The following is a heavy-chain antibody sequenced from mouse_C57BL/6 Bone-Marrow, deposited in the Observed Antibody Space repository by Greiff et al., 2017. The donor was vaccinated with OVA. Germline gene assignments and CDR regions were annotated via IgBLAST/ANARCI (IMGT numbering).Heavy chain of an antibody. CDR1: GYSFTGYF. Sequence: VQLQQSGPELVKPGDSVKISCKASGYSFTGYFMNWVMQSHGKSLEWIGRINPYNGDTFYNQKFKGKATLTVDKSSSTAHMELRSLTSEDSAVYYCARGELLEYYFDYWGQGTTLTVSS. J-gene: IGHJ2*01. V-gene: IGHV1-20*01. CDR3: ARGELLEYYFDY. D-gene: IGHD2-12*01. CDR2: INPYNGDT.